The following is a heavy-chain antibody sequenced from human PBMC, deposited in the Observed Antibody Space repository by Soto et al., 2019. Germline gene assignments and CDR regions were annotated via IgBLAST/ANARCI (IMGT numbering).Heavy chain of an antibody. Sequence: GGSLRLSCVVSGFTFSNYNMNWVRQGPGKGLEWVSYISSGASTIYYADSVKGRFTISRDNAKNSLYLQMNSLRDEDTAVYYCARDHVGSRSYYQGYFFDYWGQGALVTVYS. CDR1: GFTFSNYN. CDR2: ISSGASTI. CDR3: ARDHVGSRSYYQGYFFDY. J-gene: IGHJ4*02. D-gene: IGHD3-10*01. V-gene: IGHV3-48*02.